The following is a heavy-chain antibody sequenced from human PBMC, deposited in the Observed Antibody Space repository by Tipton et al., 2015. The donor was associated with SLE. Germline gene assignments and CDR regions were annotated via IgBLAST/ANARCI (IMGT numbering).Heavy chain of an antibody. J-gene: IGHJ5*02. Sequence: AGLVKPSETLSLTCAVYNGSFSGYYWTWIRQPPGKGLEWIGEMKDTERTNYKPSLKSRVTISVATSKNQFSLKLTSVTAADTAVYYCARGPPLVREVIMRWRWFDPWGQGTLVTVSS. CDR3: ARGPPLVREVIMRWRWFDP. V-gene: IGHV4-34*01. D-gene: IGHD3-10*01. CDR1: NGSFSGYY. CDR2: MKDTERT.